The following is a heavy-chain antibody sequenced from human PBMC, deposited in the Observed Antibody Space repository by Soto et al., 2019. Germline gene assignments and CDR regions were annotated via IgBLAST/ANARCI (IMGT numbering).Heavy chain of an antibody. CDR3: ARDLLPSYYDSSGYHY. V-gene: IGHV1-69*01. J-gene: IGHJ4*02. D-gene: IGHD3-22*01. Sequence: QVQLVQSGAEVKKPGSSVKVSCKASGGTFSSYAISWVRQAPGQGLEWMGGIIPIFGTANYAQKFQGRVTITADESTSTAYMELSRLRSEDTAVYYCARDLLPSYYDSSGYHYWGQGTLVTVSS. CDR2: IIPIFGTA. CDR1: GGTFSSYA.